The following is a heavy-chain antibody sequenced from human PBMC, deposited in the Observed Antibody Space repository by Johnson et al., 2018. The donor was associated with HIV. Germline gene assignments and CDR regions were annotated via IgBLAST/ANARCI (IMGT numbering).Heavy chain of an antibody. Sequence: QVQLVESGGGLVQPGGSLRLSCPASGFTFSSYWMSWVRQAPGKGLEWVAVISYDGSNKYYADSVKGRFTISRDNSKNTLYLQMNSLRAEDTAVYYCAKVLYSSSSDAFDIWAQGTMVTVSS. CDR1: GFTFSSYW. CDR2: ISYDGSNK. D-gene: IGHD6-6*01. J-gene: IGHJ3*02. CDR3: AKVLYSSSSDAFDI. V-gene: IGHV3-30*18.